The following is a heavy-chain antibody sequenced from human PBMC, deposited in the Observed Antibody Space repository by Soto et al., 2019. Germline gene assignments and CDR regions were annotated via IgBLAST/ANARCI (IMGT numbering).Heavy chain of an antibody. D-gene: IGHD3-10*01. Sequence: EVQLVESGGRLEKPGGSLRLSCAVSGLTFSNVYMAWVRQAPGKGLEWIGRIRDDGSTDYTAPVKGRFIISRDNSKNTVYLHMNSLQTDDTARYYCTTEGIAYERWYYMGMDVWAKGPRSPSP. CDR2: IRDDGST. CDR3: TTEGIAYERWYYMGMDV. CDR1: GLTFSNVY. J-gene: IGHJ6*02. V-gene: IGHV3-15*01.